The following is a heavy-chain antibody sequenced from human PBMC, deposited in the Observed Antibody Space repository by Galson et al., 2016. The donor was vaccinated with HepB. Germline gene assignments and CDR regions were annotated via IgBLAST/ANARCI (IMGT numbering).Heavy chain of an antibody. CDR2: ISKTGDTT. V-gene: IGHV3-30-3*01. Sequence: SLRLSCAASGFTFSDWDFHWVRQAPGKGLDWVAVISKTGDTTFYGDSVKGRFTISRDNSKNTVDLQIHGLRSEDAAVYYCARDPGARNGMNVWGQGTTVTVSS. CDR3: ARDPGARNGMNV. J-gene: IGHJ6*02. D-gene: IGHD3-10*01. CDR1: GFTFSDWD.